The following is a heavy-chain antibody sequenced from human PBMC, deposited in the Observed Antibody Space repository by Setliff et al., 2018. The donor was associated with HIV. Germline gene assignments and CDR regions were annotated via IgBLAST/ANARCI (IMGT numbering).Heavy chain of an antibody. V-gene: IGHV4-34*10. D-gene: IGHD3-22*01. Sequence: TLSLTCDVSGGSFTDYYWSWVRQTPEKGLEWIGEISHTGNTDYNPSLESRLTLSVDTSNKRFSLKLNSVTAADTAVYYCARDVLDLVISVYGFWGQGIPVTVSS. J-gene: IGHJ4*02. CDR3: ARDVLDLVISVYGF. CDR2: ISHTGNT. CDR1: GGSFTDYY.